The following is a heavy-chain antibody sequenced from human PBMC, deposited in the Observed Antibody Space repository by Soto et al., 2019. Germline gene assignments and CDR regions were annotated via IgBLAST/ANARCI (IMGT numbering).Heavy chain of an antibody. CDR2: IKSKSHGGTT. Sequence: EVQLVESGGGLVKPGGSLRLSCAASGFTFTNAWMSWVRRAPGKGLEWVGRIKSKSHGGTTDYAAPVKGRFTISREDSKKPLYLQMDSLKTEDTAVYYCATAECTGGGCEVRSAFDSWGQGSMVNVSS. CDR3: ATAECTGGGCEVRSAFDS. D-gene: IGHD2-8*02. J-gene: IGHJ3*02. V-gene: IGHV3-15*01. CDR1: GFTFTNAW.